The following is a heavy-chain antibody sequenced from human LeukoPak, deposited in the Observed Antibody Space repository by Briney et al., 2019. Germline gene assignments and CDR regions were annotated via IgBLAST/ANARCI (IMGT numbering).Heavy chain of an antibody. V-gene: IGHV4-31*03. CDR1: GGSISSGGYY. D-gene: IGHD3-10*01. CDR2: IYYSGST. Sequence: SETLSLTSTVSGGSISSGGYYWSWIRQHPGKGLEWIGYIYYSGSTYYNPSLKRRVTISVDASKNQFSLRLSSVTASDTAVYYCARIEGMVRGVYFDYWGQGTLVTVSS. CDR3: ARIEGMVRGVYFDY. J-gene: IGHJ4*02.